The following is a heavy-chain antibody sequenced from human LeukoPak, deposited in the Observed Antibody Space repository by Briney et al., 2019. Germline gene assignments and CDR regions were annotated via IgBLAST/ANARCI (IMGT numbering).Heavy chain of an antibody. CDR1: GFTFSTYT. Sequence: PGGSLRLSCAASGFTFSTYTMNWVRQAPGKGLEWVSSISSSSSYIYYADSVKGRFTISRDNAKNSLYLQMNSLRAEDTAVYYCAELGITMIGGVWGKGTTVTISS. D-gene: IGHD3-10*02. V-gene: IGHV3-21*01. CDR2: ISSSSSYI. CDR3: AELGITMIGGV. J-gene: IGHJ6*04.